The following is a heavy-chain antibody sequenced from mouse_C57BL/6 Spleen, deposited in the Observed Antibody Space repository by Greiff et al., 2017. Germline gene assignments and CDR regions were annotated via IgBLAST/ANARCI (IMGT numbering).Heavy chain of an antibody. CDR3: ARGGTTTVVAPDAMDY. CDR2: IYPRSGNT. Sequence: QVQLQQSGAELARPGASVKLSCKASGYTFTSYGISWVKQRTGQGLEWIGEIYPRSGNTYYNEKFKGKATLTADKSSSTAYMELRSLTSEDSAVYFCARGGTTTVVAPDAMDYWGQGTSVTVSS. CDR1: GYTFTSYG. V-gene: IGHV1-81*01. J-gene: IGHJ4*01. D-gene: IGHD1-1*01.